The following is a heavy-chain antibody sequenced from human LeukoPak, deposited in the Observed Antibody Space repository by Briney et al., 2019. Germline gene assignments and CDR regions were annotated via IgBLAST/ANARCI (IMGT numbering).Heavy chain of an antibody. CDR2: ISSSSSYI. CDR1: GFTFSSYS. D-gene: IGHD6-6*01. CDR3: ASRGEQLAPRAFDI. J-gene: IGHJ3*02. Sequence: GGSLRLSCAASGFTFSSYSMNWVRQAPGKGLEWVSSISSSSSYIYYADSVKGRFTISRDNAKNSLYLQMNSLRAEDTAVYYCASRGEQLAPRAFDIWGQGTMVTVSS. V-gene: IGHV3-21*01.